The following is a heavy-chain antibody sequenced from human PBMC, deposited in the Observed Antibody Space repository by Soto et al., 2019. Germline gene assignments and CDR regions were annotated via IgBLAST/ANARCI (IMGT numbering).Heavy chain of an antibody. V-gene: IGHV3-21*01. CDR3: AIDYGDYGGSLDY. CDR2: ISSSSSYI. D-gene: IGHD4-17*01. Sequence: EVQLVESGGGVVKPGGSLRLSCAASGFTFSSYSMHWVRQAPGKGLEWVSSISSSSSYIYYADSVKGRFTISRDNAKNSLYLQMSSLRAEDTAVYYCAIDYGDYGGSLDYWGQGTLVTVSS. CDR1: GFTFSSYS. J-gene: IGHJ4*02.